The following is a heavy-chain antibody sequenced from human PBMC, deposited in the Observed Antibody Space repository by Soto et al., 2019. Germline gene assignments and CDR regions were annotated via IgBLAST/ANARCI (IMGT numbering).Heavy chain of an antibody. J-gene: IGHJ4*02. V-gene: IGHV4-59*01. D-gene: IGHD5-18*01. CDR2: VYYSGNT. CDR3: ARARYNYFDY. Sequence: QVQLQKSGPGLLKPSEPLSLTSTVPGGPIGSFSGGWIRQPPGKGLEYIGNVYYSGNTNYNPSLKSRVIVSVDTSKNQFSLRLSSVTAADTAVYYCARARYNYFDYWGQGTPVTVSS. CDR1: GGPIGSFS.